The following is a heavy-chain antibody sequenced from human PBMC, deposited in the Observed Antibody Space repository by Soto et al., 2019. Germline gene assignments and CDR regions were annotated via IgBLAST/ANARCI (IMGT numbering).Heavy chain of an antibody. Sequence: SETLSLTCTVSGGSISSGDYYWSWIRQPPGKGLEWIGYIYYSGNTYYNPSLKSRVTISVDTSKNQFSLNLSSVTVADTAVYYCARASLWFGESPWAQGTLVTVSS. D-gene: IGHD3-10*01. CDR1: GGSISSGDYY. CDR3: ARASLWFGESP. V-gene: IGHV4-30-4*01. CDR2: IYYSGNT. J-gene: IGHJ4*02.